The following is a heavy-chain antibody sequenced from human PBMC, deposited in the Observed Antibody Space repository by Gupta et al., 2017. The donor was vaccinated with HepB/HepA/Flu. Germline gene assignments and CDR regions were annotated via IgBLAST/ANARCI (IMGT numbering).Heavy chain of an antibody. V-gene: IGHV4-30-4*01. CDR2: ISYSGSS. D-gene: IGHD5-18*01. Sequence: QVQLQESGPGLVKPSQTLSLTCTVPGGSISSPNFYWSWIRQPPGKGLEWIGYISYSGSSYYNLSLRSPGTMSVDTHNNQFSLQLSSVTAEETAVYYCARVWRRGDTYGSDHYGMDVWGQGTTVTVSS. J-gene: IGHJ6*02. CDR3: ARVWRRGDTYGSDHYGMDV. CDR1: GGSISSPNFY.